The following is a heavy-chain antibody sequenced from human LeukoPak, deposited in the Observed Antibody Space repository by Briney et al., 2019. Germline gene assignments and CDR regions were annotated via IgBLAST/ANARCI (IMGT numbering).Heavy chain of an antibody. J-gene: IGHJ4*02. CDR2: IRYDGSNK. CDR1: GSTFSSYG. CDR3: AKTMIKMGATTQRLDY. D-gene: IGHD1-26*01. Sequence: GGSLRLSCAASGSTFSSYGMHWVRQAPGKGLEWVAFIRYDGSNKYYADSVKGRFTISRDNSKNTLYLQMNSLRAEDTAVYYCAKTMIKMGATTQRLDYWGQGTLVTVSS. V-gene: IGHV3-30*02.